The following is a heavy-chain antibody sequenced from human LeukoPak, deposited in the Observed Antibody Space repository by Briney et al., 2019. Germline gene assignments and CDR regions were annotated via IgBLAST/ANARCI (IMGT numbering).Heavy chain of an antibody. CDR3: ARVTTVSTYYYYYGMDV. CDR2: ISGSGSNT. V-gene: IGHV3-23*01. CDR1: GFTFSSYA. Sequence: GGSLRLSCAASGFTFSSYAMSWVRQAPGKGLEWVSAISGSGSNTYYADSVKGRFTISRDNSKNTLYLQMNSLRAEDTAVYYCARVTTVSTYYYYYGMDVWGQGTTVTVSS. D-gene: IGHD4-4*01. J-gene: IGHJ6*02.